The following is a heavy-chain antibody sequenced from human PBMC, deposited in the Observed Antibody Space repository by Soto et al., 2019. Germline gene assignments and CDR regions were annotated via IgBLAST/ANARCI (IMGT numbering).Heavy chain of an antibody. CDR2: LKRHRSEQ. Sequence: GSLRLSGSASGFPFGLDFMGWARQAPGKGLEWVAHLKRHRSEQYFLESVKGRFTMSRDNAKNSFYLHMNNLRAEDTAVYFCARMGLRGKLTDLWGQGNSVTGSS. V-gene: IGHV3-7*01. D-gene: IGHD3-10*01. CDR1: GFPFGLDF. CDR3: ARMGLRGKLTDL. J-gene: IGHJ4*02.